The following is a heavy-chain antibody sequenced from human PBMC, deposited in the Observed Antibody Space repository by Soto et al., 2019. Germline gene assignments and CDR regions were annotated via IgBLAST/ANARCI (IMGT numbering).Heavy chain of an antibody. Sequence: GWSLRLSCAASGFTFSSYGMHWVRQAPGKGLEWVAVIWYDGSNKYYADSVKGRFTISRDNSKNTLYLQMNSLRAEDTAVYYCAGGWDSYGNEYDSSGYYSDYWGQGTLVTVSS. J-gene: IGHJ4*02. D-gene: IGHD3-22*01. CDR2: IWYDGSNK. CDR1: GFTFSSYG. CDR3: AGGWDSYGNEYDSSGYYSDY. V-gene: IGHV3-33*01.